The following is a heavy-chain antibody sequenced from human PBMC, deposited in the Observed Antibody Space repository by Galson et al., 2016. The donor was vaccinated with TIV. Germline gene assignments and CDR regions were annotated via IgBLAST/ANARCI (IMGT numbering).Heavy chain of an antibody. CDR3: ARHFRYSDSSGYHYFDS. D-gene: IGHD3-22*01. CDR2: IFPDDSDT. Sequence: QSGAEVKKPGESLKISCKGSGYRFSSYWIGWVRQRPGKGLEWLGIIFPDDSDTRYSPSLEGQGTFSADKSIRTAYLQWSSLKASDTAIYYCARHFRYSDSSGYHYFDSWGQGTMVTVSA. CDR1: GYRFSSYW. V-gene: IGHV5-51*01. J-gene: IGHJ4*02.